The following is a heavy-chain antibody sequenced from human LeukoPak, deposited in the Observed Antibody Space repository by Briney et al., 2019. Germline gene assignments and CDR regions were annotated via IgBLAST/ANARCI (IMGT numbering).Heavy chain of an antibody. D-gene: IGHD3-3*01. CDR1: GGSISSGDYY. V-gene: IGHV4-30-4*08. Sequence: KPSETLSLTCTVSGGSISSGDYYWSWIRQPPGKGLEWIGYTYYSGSTYYNPSLKSRVTISVDTSKNQFSLKLSSVTAADTAVYYCAGFWSGYITNFDYWGQGTLVTVSS. CDR3: AGFWSGYITNFDY. CDR2: TYYSGST. J-gene: IGHJ4*02.